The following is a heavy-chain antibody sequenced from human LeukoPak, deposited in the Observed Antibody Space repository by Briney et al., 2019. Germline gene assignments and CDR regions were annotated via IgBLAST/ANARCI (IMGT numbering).Heavy chain of an antibody. CDR3: ARDGPLRAWFGELLGNHYYYYYMDV. D-gene: IGHD3-10*01. Sequence: ASVKVSCKASGYTFTSYGISWVRQAPGQGLEWMGWISAYNGNTNYAQKLQGRVTMTTDTSTSTAYMELRSLRSDDTAVYYCARDGPLRAWFGELLGNHYYYYYMDVWGKGTTVTVSS. CDR1: GYTFTSYG. J-gene: IGHJ6*03. CDR2: ISAYNGNT. V-gene: IGHV1-18*01.